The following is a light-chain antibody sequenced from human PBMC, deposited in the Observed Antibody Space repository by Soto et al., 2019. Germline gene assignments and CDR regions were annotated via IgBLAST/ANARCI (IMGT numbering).Light chain of an antibody. V-gene: IGLV3-1*01. CDR3: QAWDSSTDVV. Sequence: SYELTQPPSVSVSPGQTASITCSGAKLGDKYACWYQQKPGQSPVLVIYQDSKRPSGINERFAGSISGNTATLTISGTQAMDEADYYCQAWDSSTDVVFGGGTKLTVL. CDR1: KLGDKY. J-gene: IGLJ2*01. CDR2: QDS.